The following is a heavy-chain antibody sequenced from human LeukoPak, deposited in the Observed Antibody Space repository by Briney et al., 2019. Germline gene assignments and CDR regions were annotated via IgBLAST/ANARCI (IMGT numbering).Heavy chain of an antibody. CDR3: AREGLYSSSSDFDY. CDR1: GYTFTGYY. V-gene: IGHV1-2*02. J-gene: IGHJ4*02. D-gene: IGHD6-13*01. Sequence: ASVKVSCKASGYTFTGYYVHWVRQAPGQGLQWMGYLNPKTGDTKYAQKLQGRVTMTRDTSISTAYMELSGLGSDDTAVYYCAREGLYSSSSDFDYWGQGTLVTVSS. CDR2: LNPKTGDT.